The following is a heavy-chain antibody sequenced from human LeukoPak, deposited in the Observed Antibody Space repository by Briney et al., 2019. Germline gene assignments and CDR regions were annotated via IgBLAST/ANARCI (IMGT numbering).Heavy chain of an antibody. V-gene: IGHV4-31*11. CDR2: ISYGGNT. CDR3: ARAPVATPSEFDY. D-gene: IGHD5-12*01. CDR1: GDSISSGGYS. Sequence: SETLSLTCAVSGDSISSGGYSWSWIRQQPGKGPEWIGYISYGGNTYYNPSLKSRVAISADTPKNQFSLKLSSTTAADTAVYYYARAPVATPSEFDYWGQGTLVTVSS. J-gene: IGHJ4*02.